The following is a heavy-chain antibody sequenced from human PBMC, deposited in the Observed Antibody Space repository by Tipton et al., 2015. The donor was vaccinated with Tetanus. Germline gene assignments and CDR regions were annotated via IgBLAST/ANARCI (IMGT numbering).Heavy chain of an antibody. D-gene: IGHD5-24*01. Sequence: TLSLTCTVSGGSISSGGYYWSWIRQHPGKGLEWIGYIYYSGSTYYNPSLKSRVTISVDTSKNQFSLKLSSVTAADTAVYYCARDVEEGWRSYGMDVWGQGTTVTVSS. CDR2: IYYSGST. CDR3: ARDVEEGWRSYGMDV. CDR1: GGSISSGGYY. J-gene: IGHJ6*02. V-gene: IGHV4-31*03.